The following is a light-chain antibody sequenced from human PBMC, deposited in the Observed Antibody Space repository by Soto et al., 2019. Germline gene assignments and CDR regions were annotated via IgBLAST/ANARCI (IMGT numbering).Light chain of an antibody. Sequence: QSVLTQPPSVSEAPRQRVTISCSGSSSNIGNNAVNWYQQLPGKAPKLLIYGNNQRPSGVPHRFSDSKSGTSASLAISGLQSEDEADYYCSTWDDSLDGVVFGGGTKVTVL. J-gene: IGLJ2*01. CDR3: STWDDSLDGVV. CDR1: SSNIGNNA. CDR2: GNN. V-gene: IGLV1-36*01.